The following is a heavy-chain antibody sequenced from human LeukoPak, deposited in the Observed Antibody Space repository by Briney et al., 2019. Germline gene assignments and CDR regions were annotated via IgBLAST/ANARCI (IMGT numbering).Heavy chain of an antibody. J-gene: IGHJ4*02. D-gene: IGHD6-13*01. CDR3: AKAMAVVGTQGIDH. CDR1: GFTFRSYD. Sequence: GGSLRLSCAASGFTFRSYDMSWVRQAPGKGLEWVSGISGSGGSSTYYEDSVKGRFTISRDNSKNTLYLQMNSLRAEDTAVYYCAKAMAVVGTQGIDHWGQGTLVTVSS. V-gene: IGHV3-23*01. CDR2: ISGSGGSST.